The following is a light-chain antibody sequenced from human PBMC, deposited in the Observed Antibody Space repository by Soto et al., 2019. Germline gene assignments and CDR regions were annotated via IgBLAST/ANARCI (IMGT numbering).Light chain of an antibody. CDR2: TTS. CDR3: QQSYSRPRT. Sequence: DFQMTQSPSSLSASVGDRVTITCRSSQSISTYLNWYQQKPGKAPNLLIYTTSNLESGVPSRLSGSGSGTDFTLTINSLQPEDFATYFCQQSYSRPRTFGQGTKVDIK. J-gene: IGKJ1*01. CDR1: QSISTY. V-gene: IGKV1-39*01.